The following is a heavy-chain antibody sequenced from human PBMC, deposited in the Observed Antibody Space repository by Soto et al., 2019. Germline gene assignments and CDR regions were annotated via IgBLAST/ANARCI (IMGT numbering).Heavy chain of an antibody. V-gene: IGHV4-59*13. CDR3: ARLVVSEYYFYF. CDR1: GESIRSYY. J-gene: IGHJ4*02. Sequence: SETLSLTCNVSGESIRSYYWSWVGQRPGKGLEWIGYMYYGGSTKYNPSLQSRVTISIDTSKNQFSLNLRSVTAADTAVYYFARLVVSEYYFYFCGQGTLVIVSS. D-gene: IGHD2-15*01. CDR2: MYYGGST.